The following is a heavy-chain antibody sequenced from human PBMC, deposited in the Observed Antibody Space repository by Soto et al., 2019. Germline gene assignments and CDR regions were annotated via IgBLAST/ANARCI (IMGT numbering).Heavy chain of an antibody. CDR2: TYYRSRWYN. D-gene: IGHD1-1*01. J-gene: IGHJ6*03. CDR3: AGTTSHHWLYMDV. Sequence: PSQTLSLTCAISGDSVSGDSAAWNWVRLSPSRGLEWLARTYYRSRWYNDYAVSVRSRITVNADTSKNQFSLQLTSVTPEDTAIDFCAGTTSHHWLYMDVWGRGTTVTVSS. CDR1: GDSVSGDSAA. V-gene: IGHV6-1*01.